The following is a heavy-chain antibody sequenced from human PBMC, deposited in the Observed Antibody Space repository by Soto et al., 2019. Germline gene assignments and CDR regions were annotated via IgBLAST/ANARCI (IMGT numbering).Heavy chain of an antibody. J-gene: IGHJ4*02. D-gene: IGHD3-3*01. V-gene: IGHV4-34*01. CDR3: ARGLGFGVVTPPGPHDY. CDR1: DGSFTRCY. Sequence: PSEPRSLACRVSDGSFTRCYWNWFRQPPGKGLEWIGEINHSGSTNYNPSLKSRVTISVDTSKNQFSLKLSSVTAADTAVYYCARGLGFGVVTPPGPHDYWGQGTLVTVSS. CDR2: INHSGST.